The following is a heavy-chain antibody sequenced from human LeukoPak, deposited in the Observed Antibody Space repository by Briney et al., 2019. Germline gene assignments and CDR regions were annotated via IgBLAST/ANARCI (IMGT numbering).Heavy chain of an antibody. CDR1: GFTFSSYA. CDR2: ISGSGGST. D-gene: IGHD3-22*01. Sequence: GGSLRLSCAASGFTFSSYAMSWVRQAPGKGLEWVSAISGSGGSTYYVDSVKGRFTISRDNSKNTLYLQMNSLRAEDSAVYYCAKDLDSSGNFWGTDAFDIWGQGTMVTVSS. J-gene: IGHJ3*02. V-gene: IGHV3-23*01. CDR3: AKDLDSSGNFWGTDAFDI.